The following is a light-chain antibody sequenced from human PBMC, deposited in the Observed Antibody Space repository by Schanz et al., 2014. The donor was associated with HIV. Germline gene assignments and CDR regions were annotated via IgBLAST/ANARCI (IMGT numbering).Light chain of an antibody. CDR1: RSNIGSRT. Sequence: QSVLTQPPSASGTPGQRVTISCSGSRSNIGSRTVDWYYQLPGTAPRLLIHNDNQRPSGVPDRFSASKSGTSASLAISGLQSEDEADYYCAAWDVNLNGWVFGGGTKLTVL. CDR3: AAWDVNLNGWV. V-gene: IGLV1-44*01. CDR2: NDN. J-gene: IGLJ3*02.